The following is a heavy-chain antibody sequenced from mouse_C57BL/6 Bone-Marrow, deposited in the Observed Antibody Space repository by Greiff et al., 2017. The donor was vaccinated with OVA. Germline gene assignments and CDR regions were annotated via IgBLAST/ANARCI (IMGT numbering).Heavy chain of an antibody. Sequence: EVHLVESGGDLVKPGGSLKLSCAASGFTFSSYGMSWVRQTPDKRLEWVATISSGGSYTYYPDSVKGRFTISRDNAKNTLYLQMSSLKSEDTAMYYCARRRLGAWFAYWGQGTLVTVSA. J-gene: IGHJ3*01. CDR2: ISSGGSYT. V-gene: IGHV5-6*01. CDR1: GFTFSSYG. CDR3: ARRRLGAWFAY. D-gene: IGHD2-4*01.